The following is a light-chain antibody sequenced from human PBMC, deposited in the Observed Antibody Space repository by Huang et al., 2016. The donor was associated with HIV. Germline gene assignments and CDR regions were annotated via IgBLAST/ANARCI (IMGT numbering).Light chain of an antibody. J-gene: IGKJ1*01. CDR2: TAS. V-gene: IGKV1-6*01. Sequence: AIQMTQSPASLSASVGDRVTITCRASQDIGNDLGWYQQRLGKAPKLLVSTASQLQSGVPSRVTGIGSGTHVTLTISGLQPEDFATYYCLQDYTYPWTFGQGTKVEI. CDR3: LQDYTYPWT. CDR1: QDIGND.